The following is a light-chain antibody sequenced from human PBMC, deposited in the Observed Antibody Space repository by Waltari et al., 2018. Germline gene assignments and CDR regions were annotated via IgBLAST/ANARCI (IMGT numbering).Light chain of an antibody. CDR3: QHYNNYSGT. J-gene: IGKJ1*01. Sequence: DIQMTQSPSTLSASVGDTVTITCRASQTVSAWLAWYQQKPGNAPKLLIYKASNLKSGVPSRFSGSGSGTEFTLTINSLQPDDFATYYCQHYNNYSGTFGQGTKLEIK. CDR1: QTVSAW. V-gene: IGKV1-5*03. CDR2: KAS.